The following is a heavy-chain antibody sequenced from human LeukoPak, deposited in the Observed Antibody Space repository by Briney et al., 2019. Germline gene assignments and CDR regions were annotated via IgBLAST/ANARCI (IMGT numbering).Heavy chain of an antibody. V-gene: IGHV5-51*01. Sequence: AESLEISCQASGCSFTNYWIGWGRQMPGKGLEWMGIIYPTDSDTRYSPSFQGQVTISIDKSISTAYLQWRSLKASDTAMYYCARAGLGYCSSTSCPTNDWYFDLWGRGTLVTVSS. J-gene: IGHJ2*01. D-gene: IGHD2-2*01. CDR2: IYPTDSDT. CDR3: ARAGLGYCSSTSCPTNDWYFDL. CDR1: GCSFTNYW.